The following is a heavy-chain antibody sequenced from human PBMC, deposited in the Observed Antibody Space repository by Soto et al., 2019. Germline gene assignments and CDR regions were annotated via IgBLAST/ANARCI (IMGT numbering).Heavy chain of an antibody. CDR3: ARRSSSWYFDY. Sequence: EVQLLESGGGLVQPGGSLRLSCAASGFTFSSYAMNWVRQAPGKGLEWVSVISGSDGSTYYAHSVKGRFTISRDNSKNTLNLQMNSLRAEATAVYYCARRSSSWYFDYWGQGTLVTVSS. CDR2: ISGSDGST. V-gene: IGHV3-23*01. D-gene: IGHD6-13*01. J-gene: IGHJ4*02. CDR1: GFTFSSYA.